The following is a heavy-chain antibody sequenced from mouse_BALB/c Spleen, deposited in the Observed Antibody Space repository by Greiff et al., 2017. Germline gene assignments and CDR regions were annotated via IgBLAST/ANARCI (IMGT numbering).Heavy chain of an antibody. J-gene: IGHJ3*01. CDR1: GYAFSSYW. CDR3: ARGITAAAGFAY. D-gene: IGHD1-2*01. V-gene: IGHV1-80*01. CDR2: IYPGDGDT. Sequence: QVQLKQSGAELVRPGSSVKISCKASGYAFSSYWMNWVKQRPGQGLEWIGQIYPGDGDTNYNGKFKGKATLTADKSSSTAYMQLSSLTSEDSAVYFCARGITAAAGFAYWGQGTLVTVSA.